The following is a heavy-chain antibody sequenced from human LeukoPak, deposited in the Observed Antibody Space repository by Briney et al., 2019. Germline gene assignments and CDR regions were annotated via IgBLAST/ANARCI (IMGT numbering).Heavy chain of an antibody. J-gene: IGHJ6*02. V-gene: IGHV4-59*08. CDR1: GXSISSYY. CDR2: IYYSGST. D-gene: IGHD6-13*01. Sequence: SETLSLTCTVSGXSISSYYGSWIRQPPGKGLEWIGYIYYSGSTNYNPSLKSRVTISVDTSKNQFSLKLSSVTAADTAVYYCARHWSIAAAGISNPSYYYYYGMDVWGQGTTVTVSS. CDR3: ARHWSIAAAGISNPSYYYYYGMDV.